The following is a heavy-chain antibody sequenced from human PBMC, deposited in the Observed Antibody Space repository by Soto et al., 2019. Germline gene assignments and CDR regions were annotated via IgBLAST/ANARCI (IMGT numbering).Heavy chain of an antibody. V-gene: IGHV6-1*01. J-gene: IGHJ5*02. Sequence: PSQTLSLTCATSGDSVCSNSAAWNWIRQSTSRGLDWLGRTYYRSKWYNDYGVSVKSRITINPDTSKNQFSLQLNSVTPEDTAVYYCPRDRHPYVRERETNWFDPWGQGTLATVSS. D-gene: IGHD1-1*01. CDR2: TYYRSKWYN. CDR1: GDSVCSNSAA. CDR3: PRDRHPYVRERETNWFDP.